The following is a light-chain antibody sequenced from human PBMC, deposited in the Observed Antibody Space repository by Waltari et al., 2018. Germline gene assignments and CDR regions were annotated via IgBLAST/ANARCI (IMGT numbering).Light chain of an antibody. V-gene: IGKV2-28*01. CDR1: QSLLHSNGKNY. Sequence: DIVMTQSPLSLPVTPGEPASMSCRSSQSLLHSNGKNYLNWYLQKPGQSPQLLIYLGSNRPSGVPDRFSGRGSGTDFTLTISSLQPEDFATYYCQQSFFSPDNFGQGTKLEIK. J-gene: IGKJ2*01. CDR3: QQSFFSPDN. CDR2: LGS.